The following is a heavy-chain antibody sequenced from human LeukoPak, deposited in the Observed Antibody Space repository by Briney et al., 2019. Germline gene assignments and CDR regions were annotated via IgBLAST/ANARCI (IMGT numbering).Heavy chain of an antibody. D-gene: IGHD6-13*01. CDR1: GFNFSRYS. CDR2: ISSSSRTI. CDR3: ARRGYSSSWIRFDY. Sequence: GGSLRLSCAASGFNFSRYSMNWVRQAPGKGLEWVSYISSSSRTIYYAESVKGRFTISRDNAKNSLYLKMNSLRAEDTAVYYCARRGYSSSWIRFDYWGQGTLVTVSS. V-gene: IGHV3-48*01. J-gene: IGHJ4*02.